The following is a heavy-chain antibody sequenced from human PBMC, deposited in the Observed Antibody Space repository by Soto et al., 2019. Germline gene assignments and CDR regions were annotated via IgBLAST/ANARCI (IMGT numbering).Heavy chain of an antibody. V-gene: IGHV1-46*01. J-gene: IGHJ6*02. CDR3: ARPHGSGRIDYGMDV. D-gene: IGHD3-10*01. CDR2: INPSGGST. Sequence: AASVKVSCKASGYTFTSYYMHWVRQAPGQGLEWMGIINPSGGSTSYAQKFQGRVTMTRDTSTSTVYMELSSLRSEDTAVYYCARPHGSGRIDYGMDVRGQGTTFTVSS. CDR1: GYTFTSYY.